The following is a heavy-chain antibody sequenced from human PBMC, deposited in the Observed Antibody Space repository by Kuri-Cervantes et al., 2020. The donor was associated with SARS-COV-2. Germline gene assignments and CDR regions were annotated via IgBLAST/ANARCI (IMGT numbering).Heavy chain of an antibody. Sequence: GGSLRPSCAASGFTFSSYGMHWVRQAPGKGLVWVAFIRYDGSNKYYADSVKGRFTISRDNSKNTLYLQMNSLRAEDTAVYYCAKSHGRIVPAATTAFDIWGQGTMVTVSS. CDR2: IRYDGSNK. CDR3: AKSHGRIVPAATTAFDI. CDR1: GFTFSSYG. D-gene: IGHD2-2*01. J-gene: IGHJ3*02. V-gene: IGHV3-30*02.